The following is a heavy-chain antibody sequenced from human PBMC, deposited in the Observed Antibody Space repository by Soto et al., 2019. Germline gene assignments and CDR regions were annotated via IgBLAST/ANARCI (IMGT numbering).Heavy chain of an antibody. CDR1: GGSISSGDYS. Sequence: SETLSLTCAVSGGSISSGDYSWSWIRQPPGKGLEWIGYIFHSGNTYYNPSLKTRVTMSLDRSQNQFSLTLSSVTTADTAVYYCAREYFLRGNYVWGQGTLVTVSS. D-gene: IGHD1-7*01. CDR3: AREYFLRGNYV. CDR2: IFHSGNT. V-gene: IGHV4-30-2*01. J-gene: IGHJ4*02.